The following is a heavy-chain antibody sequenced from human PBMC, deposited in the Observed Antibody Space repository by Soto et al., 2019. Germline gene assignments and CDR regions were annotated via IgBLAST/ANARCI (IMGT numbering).Heavy chain of an antibody. J-gene: IGHJ4*02. D-gene: IGHD5-18*01. CDR1: GGTFNSYV. Sequence: QVQLVQSGPEVKKPGSSVKVSCKASGGTFNSYVITWVRQAPGQGLEWLGGIITAFGTTSYAQNFQDKLTITADEAATTDHMELSSLTSAYTAIYYCTRSYGYSFGGSLDNWGQGTLVTVSS. CDR2: IITAFGTT. CDR3: TRSYGYSFGGSLDN. V-gene: IGHV1-69*01.